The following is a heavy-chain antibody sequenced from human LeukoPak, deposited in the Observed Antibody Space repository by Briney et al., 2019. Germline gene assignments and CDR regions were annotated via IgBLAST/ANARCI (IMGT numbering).Heavy chain of an antibody. V-gene: IGHV3-64D*06. J-gene: IGHJ3*02. CDR3: VKEEGAVAGPLPYAFDI. CDR2: ISSNGGST. Sequence: GGSLRLSCSASGFTFSSYAMHWVRQAPGKGLEYVSAISSNGGSTYYADSVKGRFTISRDNSKNTLYLQMSSLRAEDTAVYYCVKEEGAVAGPLPYAFDIWGQGTMVTVSS. D-gene: IGHD6-19*01. CDR1: GFTFSSYA.